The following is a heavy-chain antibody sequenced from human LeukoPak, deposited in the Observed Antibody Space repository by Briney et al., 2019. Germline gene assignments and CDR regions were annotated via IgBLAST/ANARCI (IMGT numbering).Heavy chain of an antibody. V-gene: IGHV1-18*01. Sequence: ASVKVSCKTFGYPFSSCGINWVRQAPGQGLEWMGWISGYNGDTNYAQKFQGRVTMTTDTSTNTAYMDLRRLRSDDTAVYYCGRGFPPRRDYDSRGYYSYYFDYWGQGTLVTVSS. CDR2: ISGYNGDT. J-gene: IGHJ4*02. CDR1: GYPFSSCG. D-gene: IGHD3-22*01. CDR3: GRGFPPRRDYDSRGYYSYYFDY.